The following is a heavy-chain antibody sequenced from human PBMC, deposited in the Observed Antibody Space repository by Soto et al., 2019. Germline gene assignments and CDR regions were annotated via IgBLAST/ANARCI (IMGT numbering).Heavy chain of an antibody. CDR2: VYHTGDT. V-gene: IGHV4-4*02. Sequence: QVQLQESGPRLVKPSGSLSLTCGVSGDTVASSHWWSWVRQSPGGGLEWIGNVYHTGDTNLNPSLQSRVTISVDKSNNQFSLRLNSLTAADTAVYFCAREIVTAGGNNYFDPWGPGTLSPSPQ. J-gene: IGHJ5*02. CDR3: AREIVTAGGNNYFDP. D-gene: IGHD2-21*02. CDR1: GDTVASSHW.